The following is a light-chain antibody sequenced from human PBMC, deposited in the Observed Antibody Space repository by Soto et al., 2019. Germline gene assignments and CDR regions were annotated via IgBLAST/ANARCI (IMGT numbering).Light chain of an antibody. J-gene: IGKJ3*01. CDR1: QSVRSSY. CDR3: QQFGSSPFT. Sequence: EIVLTQSPGTPSLSPGERATLSCRASQSVRSSYLTWYQQKPGQAPRLLIYGASTRATGIPDRFSGSGSGTDFTLTISRLEPEDFAVYYCQQFGSSPFTFGPGTKVDIK. V-gene: IGKV3-20*01. CDR2: GAS.